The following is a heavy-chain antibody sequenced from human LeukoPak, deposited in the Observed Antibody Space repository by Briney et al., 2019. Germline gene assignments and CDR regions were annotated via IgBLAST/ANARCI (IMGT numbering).Heavy chain of an antibody. Sequence: GASVKVSCKASGYTFTGYYMHWVRQAPGQGLEWMGWINPNSGGTNYAQKFQGRVTMTRDTSISTAYMELSRLRSDDTAVYYCATLTPSGDILTGYYDYWGQGTLVTVSS. CDR1: GYTFTGYY. CDR2: INPNSGGT. V-gene: IGHV1-2*02. J-gene: IGHJ4*02. D-gene: IGHD3-9*01. CDR3: ATLTPSGDILTGYYDY.